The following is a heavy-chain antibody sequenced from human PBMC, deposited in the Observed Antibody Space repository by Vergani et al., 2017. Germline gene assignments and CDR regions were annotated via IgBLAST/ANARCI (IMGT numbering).Heavy chain of an antibody. Sequence: QITLKESGPTLVKPTQTLTLTCTFSGFSLSTSGVGVGWIRQPPGKALEWLALIYWDDDKRYIPSLKSRLTITKDTSKNQVVLTMTNMDPVDTATYYCAHTAYYYDSSGYYYEDYWGQGTLVTVSS. V-gene: IGHV2-5*02. CDR3: AHTAYYYDSSGYYYEDY. CDR1: GFSLSTSGVG. D-gene: IGHD3-22*01. CDR2: IYWDDDK. J-gene: IGHJ4*02.